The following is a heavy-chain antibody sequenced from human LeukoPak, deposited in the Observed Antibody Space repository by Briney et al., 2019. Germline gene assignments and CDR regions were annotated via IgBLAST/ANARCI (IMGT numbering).Heavy chain of an antibody. J-gene: IGHJ6*03. CDR1: GGSLSTYY. CDR3: ARLRGSRIAATGTYYFYYMDV. V-gene: IGHV4-34*01. CDR2: INHSGST. D-gene: IGHD6-13*01. Sequence: SETLSLTCGVYGGSLSTYYWSWIRQPPGKGLEWIGEINHSGSTNYNPSLKSRVTISVDTSKNQFSLKLNSVTAADMAVYYCARLRGSRIAATGTYYFYYMDVWGKGTTVTVSS.